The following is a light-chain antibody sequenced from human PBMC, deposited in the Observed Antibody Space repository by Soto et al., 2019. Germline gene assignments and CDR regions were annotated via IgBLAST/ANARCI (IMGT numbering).Light chain of an antibody. CDR3: QQRSSWPST. CDR1: QSVSSY. J-gene: IGKJ4*01. Sequence: EIVLTQSPVTLSLSPGERATLSCRASQSVSSYLAWYQQKPGQAPRLLIYDASNRATGIPARFSGSGSGTDFTLTISSLDPEDFAVYYCQQRSSWPSTFGGGTKVEIK. V-gene: IGKV3-11*01. CDR2: DAS.